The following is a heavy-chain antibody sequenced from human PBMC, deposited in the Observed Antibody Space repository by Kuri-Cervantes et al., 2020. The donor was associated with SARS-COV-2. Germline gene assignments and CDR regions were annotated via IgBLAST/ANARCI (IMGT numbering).Heavy chain of an antibody. CDR1: GFTFERFA. CDR2: IYHSGST. D-gene: IGHD3-3*01. CDR3: ARHSYDFWSGSEPFDY. V-gene: IGHV4-38-2*01. Sequence: GSLRLSCEVSGFTFERFAMGWVRQAPGKGLEWIGSIYHSGSTYYNPSLKSRVTISVDTSKNQFSLKLSSVTAADTAVYYCARHSYDFWSGSEPFDYWGQGTLVTVSS. J-gene: IGHJ4*02.